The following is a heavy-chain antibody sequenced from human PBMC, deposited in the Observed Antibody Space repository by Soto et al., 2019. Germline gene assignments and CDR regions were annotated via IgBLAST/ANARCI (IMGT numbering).Heavy chain of an antibody. CDR3: ARSKYDSSGYYAPYYYYGMDV. J-gene: IGHJ6*02. CDR1: GFSLSTRGMC. D-gene: IGHD3-22*01. Sequence: SGPPRLNPTQTLTLTCTFCGFSLSTRGMCVSWIRQPPGKALEWLALIDWDDDKYYSTSLKTRLTISKDTSKNQVVLTMTNMDPVDTATYYCARSKYDSSGYYAPYYYYGMDVWGQGTTVTVSS. CDR2: IDWDDDK. V-gene: IGHV2-70*01.